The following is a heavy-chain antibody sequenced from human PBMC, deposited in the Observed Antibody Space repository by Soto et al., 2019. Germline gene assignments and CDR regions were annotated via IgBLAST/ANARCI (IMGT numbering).Heavy chain of an antibody. CDR2: IYNSGST. CDR1: GGSISSHY. D-gene: IGHD3-10*01. Sequence: SETLSLTCTVSGGSISSHYWSWIRQPPGMGLEYIGYIYNSGSTNYNPSLKSRVTISVDTSKNQFSLKLSSVTAADTAVYFCARGSSLLWFGELLSKGDYFDYWGQGTLVTVSS. V-gene: IGHV4-59*11. J-gene: IGHJ4*02. CDR3: ARGSSLLWFGELLSKGDYFDY.